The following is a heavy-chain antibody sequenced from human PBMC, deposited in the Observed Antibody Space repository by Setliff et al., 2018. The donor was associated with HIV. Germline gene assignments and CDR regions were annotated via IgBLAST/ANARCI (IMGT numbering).Heavy chain of an antibody. Sequence: PSETLSLTCAVYGGFFNGFYWSWIRQPPGKGLEWIGEINHSEGINYNSSLKSRVTISVDTSNNQFSLKLSAVTAANTALYSCAGVPFVLRFFPERGWLDTWGQGTPVTVSS. V-gene: IGHV4-34*01. J-gene: IGHJ5*02. CDR3: AGVPFVLRFFPERGWLDT. CDR1: GGFFNGFY. CDR2: INHSEGI. D-gene: IGHD3-3*01.